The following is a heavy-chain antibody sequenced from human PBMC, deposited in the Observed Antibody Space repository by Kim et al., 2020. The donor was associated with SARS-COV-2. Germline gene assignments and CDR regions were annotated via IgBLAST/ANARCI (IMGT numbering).Heavy chain of an antibody. J-gene: IGHJ4*02. D-gene: IGHD6-13*01. Sequence: PSLKSRVTISLDTSKNQFSLKLSSVTAADTAVYYCAREGGGYSSSWGFDYWGQGTLVTVSS. CDR3: AREGGGYSSSWGFDY. V-gene: IGHV4-31*02.